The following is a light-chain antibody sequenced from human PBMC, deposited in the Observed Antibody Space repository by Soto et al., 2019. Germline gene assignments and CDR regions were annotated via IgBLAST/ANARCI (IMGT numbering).Light chain of an antibody. CDR1: SGSVSTSNF. CDR2: NTN. J-gene: IGLJ3*02. CDR3: VLFMSSGIAV. Sequence: QTVVTQEPSFSVSPGGTVTLTCGLSSGSVSTSNFPSWYQHTPGQAPRTLIYNTNTRSSGVPDRFSGSILGNKAALTISGAQADDEADYYCVLFMSSGIAVFGGGTKLTVL. V-gene: IGLV8-61*01.